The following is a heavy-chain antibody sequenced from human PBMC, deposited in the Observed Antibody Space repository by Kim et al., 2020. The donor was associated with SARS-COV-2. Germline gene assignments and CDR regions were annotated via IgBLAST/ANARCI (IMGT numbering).Heavy chain of an antibody. D-gene: IGHD3-10*01. CDR1: GFTFSSYA. J-gene: IGHJ5*02. V-gene: IGHV3-23*01. CDR3: AKVIPYYGSGSYYNGWFDP. Sequence: GGSLRLSCAASGFTFSSYAMSWVRQAPGKGLEWVSAISGSGGSTYYADSVKGRFTISRDNSKNTLYLQMNSLRAEDTAVYYCAKVIPYYGSGSYYNGWFDPWGQGTLVTVSS. CDR2: ISGSGGST.